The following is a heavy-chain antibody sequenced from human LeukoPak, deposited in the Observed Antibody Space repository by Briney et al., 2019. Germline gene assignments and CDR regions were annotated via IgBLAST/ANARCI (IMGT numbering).Heavy chain of an antibody. CDR3: ARDRPVDV. J-gene: IGHJ6*02. CDR2: IHSGGST. Sequence: GSLRLSCAASGFTVSSNYMSWVRQAPGKGLEWVSVIHSGGSTYYADSVKGRFTISRDNSKNTLYLQMNSLRAEDTAVYYCARDRPVDVWGQGTTVTVSS. CDR1: GFTVSSNY. V-gene: IGHV3-53*01.